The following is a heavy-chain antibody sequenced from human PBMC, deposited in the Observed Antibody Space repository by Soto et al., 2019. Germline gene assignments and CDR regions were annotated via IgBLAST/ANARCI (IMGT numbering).Heavy chain of an antibody. J-gene: IGHJ6*02. D-gene: IGHD6-13*01. Sequence: SETLSLTWTVSGGSISSYYWSWIRQPPGKGLEWIGYMYNTGSTVYNPSLKSRVTISVDTSKNQFSLKLNAVTAADTAVYYCARDQIAAAGTGYYYYYGMDVWGQGTTVTVS. CDR1: GGSISSYY. CDR2: MYNTGST. V-gene: IGHV4-59*01. CDR3: ARDQIAAAGTGYYYYYGMDV.